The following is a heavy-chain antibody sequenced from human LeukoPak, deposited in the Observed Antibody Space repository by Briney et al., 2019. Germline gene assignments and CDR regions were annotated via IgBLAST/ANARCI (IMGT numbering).Heavy chain of an antibody. CDR1: GYTFTSYD. J-gene: IGHJ6*02. D-gene: IGHD2-2*01. CDR3: ARGLVPAAIESYYYYYGMDV. Sequence: ASVKVSCKASGYTFTSYDINWVRQATGQGLEWMGWMNPNSGNTGYAQKFQGRVTMTRNTSISTAYMELSSLRSEDTAVYYCARGLVPAAIESYYYYYGMDVWGQGTTVTVSS. V-gene: IGHV1-8*02. CDR2: MNPNSGNT.